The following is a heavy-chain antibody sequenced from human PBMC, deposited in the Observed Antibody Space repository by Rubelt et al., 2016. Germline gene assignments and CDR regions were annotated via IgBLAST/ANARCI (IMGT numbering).Heavy chain of an antibody. J-gene: IGHJ4*02. Sequence: QVQLVESGGGVVQPGRSLRLSCAASGFTFSSYAMHWVRQAPGKGLEWVAVISYDGSNKYYADSVKGRFIISRDNAKNTLYLQMNSLRAEDTAVYYCAREITPADLDWGQGTLVTVSS. D-gene: IGHD2-2*01. CDR2: ISYDGSNK. CDR1: GFTFSSYA. V-gene: IGHV3-30*04. CDR3: AREITPADLD.